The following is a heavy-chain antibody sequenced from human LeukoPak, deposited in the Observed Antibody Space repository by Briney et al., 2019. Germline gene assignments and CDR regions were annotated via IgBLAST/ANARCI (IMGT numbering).Heavy chain of an antibody. CDR2: ITSSGTYI. V-gene: IGHV3-21*06. CDR3: ARPSGYSGYDCDC. Sequence: GGSLRLSCAASGFTFSSYAMTWVRQAPGKGLEWVSSITSSGTYIYYADSVKGRFTISRDDAKNSLYLQMNSLRAEDTAVYYCARPSGYSGYDCDCWGQGTLVTVSS. J-gene: IGHJ4*02. D-gene: IGHD5-12*01. CDR1: GFTFSSYA.